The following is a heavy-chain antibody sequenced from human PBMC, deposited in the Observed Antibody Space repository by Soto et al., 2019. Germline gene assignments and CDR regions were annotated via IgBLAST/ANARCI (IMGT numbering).Heavy chain of an antibody. CDR1: GFSLSTSGVG. V-gene: IGHV2-5*02. J-gene: IGHJ1*01. D-gene: IGHD6-13*01. Sequence: SGPTLVKPTQTLTLTCTFSGFSLSTSGVGVGWIRQPPGKALEWLALIYWDDDKRYSPSLKSRLTITKDTSKNQVVLTMTNMDPVDTATYYCAHRVGIAAAGEYFQHWGQGTLVTVSS. CDR2: IYWDDDK. CDR3: AHRVGIAAAGEYFQH.